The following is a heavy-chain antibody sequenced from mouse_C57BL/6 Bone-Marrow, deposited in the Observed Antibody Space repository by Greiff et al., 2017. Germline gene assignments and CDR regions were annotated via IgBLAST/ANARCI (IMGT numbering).Heavy chain of an antibody. D-gene: IGHD4-1*02. Sequence: VMLVESGPGLVAPSQSLSITCTVSGFSLTSYGVHWVRQPPGKGLEWLVVIWSDGSTTYNSALKSRLSISKDNTKSQVFLKMNSLQSDDTAMYYCARHPTGFYAMDYWGQGTSVTVSS. V-gene: IGHV2-6-1*01. J-gene: IGHJ4*01. CDR2: IWSDGST. CDR1: GFSLTSYG. CDR3: ARHPTGFYAMDY.